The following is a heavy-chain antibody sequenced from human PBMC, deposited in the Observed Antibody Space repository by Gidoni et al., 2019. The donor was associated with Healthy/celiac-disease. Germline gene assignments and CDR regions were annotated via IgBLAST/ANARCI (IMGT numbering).Heavy chain of an antibody. V-gene: IGHV4-34*01. Sequence: QVQLQQWGAGLLKPSETLSLTCAVYGGSFSGYYWSWIRQPPGKGLEWIGEINHSGSTNYNPSLKSRVTISVDTSKNQFSLKLSSVTAADTAVYYCARNSRFGELLFGRYNWFDPWGQGTLVTVSS. CDR1: GGSFSGYY. J-gene: IGHJ5*02. CDR2: INHSGST. CDR3: ARNSRFGELLFGRYNWFDP. D-gene: IGHD3-10*01.